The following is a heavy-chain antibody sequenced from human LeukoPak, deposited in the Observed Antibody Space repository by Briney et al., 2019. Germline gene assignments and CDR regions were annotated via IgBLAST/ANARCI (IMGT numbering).Heavy chain of an antibody. CDR1: GFTFSSYG. Sequence: GGSLRLSCAASGFTFSSYGIHWVRQAPGKGLEWVAFIRYDGSNKYYADSVKGRFTISRDNSKNTLYLQMNSLRAEDTAVYYCASAYSSSWCYFDYWGQGTLVTVSS. D-gene: IGHD6-13*01. V-gene: IGHV3-30*02. J-gene: IGHJ4*02. CDR3: ASAYSSSWCYFDY. CDR2: IRYDGSNK.